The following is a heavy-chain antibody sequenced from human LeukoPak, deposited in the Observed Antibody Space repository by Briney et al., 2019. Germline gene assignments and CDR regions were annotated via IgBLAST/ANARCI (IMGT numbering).Heavy chain of an antibody. J-gene: IGHJ6*02. D-gene: IGHD6-13*01. CDR1: GGSISSYY. CDR2: IYYSGST. V-gene: IGHV4-59*01. CDR3: ARVPPGYSSSWSPGAYYGMDV. Sequence: SETLSLTCTVSGGSISSYYWSWIRQPPGKGLEWIGYIYYSGSTNYNPSLKSRATISVDTSKNQFSLKLSSVTAADTAVYYCARVPPGYSSSWSPGAYYGMDVWGQGTTVTVSS.